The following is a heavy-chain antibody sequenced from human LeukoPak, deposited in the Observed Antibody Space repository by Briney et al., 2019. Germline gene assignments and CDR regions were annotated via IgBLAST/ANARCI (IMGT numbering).Heavy chain of an antibody. V-gene: IGHV1-69*13. J-gene: IGHJ4*02. Sequence: SVNVSCKASGGTFSSYGISWVRLAPGEGLDWMGGIIPMFGTVKYAQKFQGRVTITADESTSTAYMELSSLRSEDTAVYYCAMIQGQTEFDYWGQGTLVTVSS. CDR2: IIPMFGTV. CDR3: AMIQGQTEFDY. CDR1: GGTFSSYG.